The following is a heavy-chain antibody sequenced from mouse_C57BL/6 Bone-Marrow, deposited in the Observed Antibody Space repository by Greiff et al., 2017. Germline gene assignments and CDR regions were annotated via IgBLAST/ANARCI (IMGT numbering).Heavy chain of an antibody. Sequence: EVKLMESGGGLVQPGGSLSLSCAASGFTFTDYYMSWVRQPPGKALEWLGFIRNKANGYTTEYSASVKGRFTISRDNSQSILYLQMNALRAEDSATYYCARYDNFYYYAMDYWGQGTSVTVSS. CDR2: IRNKANGYTT. J-gene: IGHJ4*01. V-gene: IGHV7-3*01. D-gene: IGHD1-3*01. CDR3: ARYDNFYYYAMDY. CDR1: GFTFTDYY.